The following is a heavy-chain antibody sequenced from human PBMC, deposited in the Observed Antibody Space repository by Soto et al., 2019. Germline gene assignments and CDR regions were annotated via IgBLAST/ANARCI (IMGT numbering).Heavy chain of an antibody. Sequence: ASETLSLTCTVSGGSISSGGYYWSWIRQHPGKGLEWIGYIYYSGSTYYNPSLKSRVTISVDMSKNQFSLKLSSVTAADTAVYYCARGLSLLWFGEPPGVVRFDPWGQGTLVTVSS. V-gene: IGHV4-31*03. D-gene: IGHD3-10*01. CDR3: ARGLSLLWFGEPPGVVRFDP. CDR2: IYYSGST. J-gene: IGHJ5*02. CDR1: GGSISSGGYY.